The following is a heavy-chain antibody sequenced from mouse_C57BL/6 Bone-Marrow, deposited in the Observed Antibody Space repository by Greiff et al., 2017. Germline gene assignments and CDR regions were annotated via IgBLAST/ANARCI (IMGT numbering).Heavy chain of an antibody. CDR2: INSDGGST. J-gene: IGHJ1*03. V-gene: IGHV5-2*01. Sequence: EVKLVESGGGLVQPGESLKLSCESNEYEFPTHDMSWVRKTPEKRLELVAAINSDGGSTYYPDPMERRFIISRDNTKKTLYLQMSSLRSKYTAVYYCAIHYYDSSYWYFDVWGTGTTVTVSS. D-gene: IGHD1-1*01. CDR3: AIHYYDSSYWYFDV. CDR1: EYEFPTHD.